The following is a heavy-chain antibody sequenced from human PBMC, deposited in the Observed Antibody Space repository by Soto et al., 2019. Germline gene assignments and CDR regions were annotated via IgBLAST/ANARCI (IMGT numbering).Heavy chain of an antibody. CDR2: IYYTGST. J-gene: IGHJ4*02. Sequence: QVRLQESGPGLVKPSQTLSLTCTVSGGSISSGDYFWSWVRQPPGKGLEWIGYIYYTGSTSYNPSLKSRSTMSVDTSKNQFSLKVSSVTPAATAVDFCARDDGYDRLYDYWGQGTLVTVSS. D-gene: IGHD3-16*01. CDR3: ARDDGYDRLYDY. CDR1: GGSISSGDYF. V-gene: IGHV4-30-4*01.